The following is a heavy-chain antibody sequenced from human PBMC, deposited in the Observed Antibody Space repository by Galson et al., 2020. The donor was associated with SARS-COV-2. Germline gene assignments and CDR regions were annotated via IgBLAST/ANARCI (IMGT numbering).Heavy chain of an antibody. CDR2: IWYDGSNK. CDR1: GFTFSSYG. D-gene: IGHD4-17*01. CDR3: AADLGDYVNYYYGMDV. V-gene: IGHV3-33*01. Sequence: TGGSLRLSCAASGFTFSSYGMHWVRQAPGKGLEWVAVIWYDGSNKYYADSVKGRFTISRDNSKNTLYLQMNSLRAEDTAVYYCAADLGDYVNYYYGMDVWGQGTTVTVSS. J-gene: IGHJ6*02.